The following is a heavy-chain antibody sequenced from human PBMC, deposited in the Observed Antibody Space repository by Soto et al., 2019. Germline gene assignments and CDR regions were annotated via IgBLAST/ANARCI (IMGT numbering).Heavy chain of an antibody. D-gene: IGHD1-1*01. V-gene: IGHV1-18*01. CDR3: VRDWQLSP. CDR1: GYTLTNYG. J-gene: IGHJ5*02. CDR2: ISGHNGNT. Sequence: QVQLVQSGDEVKKTGASVKVSCRASGYTLTNYGISWVRQAPGQGLFWMGWISGHNGNTLYAHNDQGRLTLTIDTSTNTAYMELMSLKIDDTAMYYCVRDWQLSPWGQGTLVTVSS.